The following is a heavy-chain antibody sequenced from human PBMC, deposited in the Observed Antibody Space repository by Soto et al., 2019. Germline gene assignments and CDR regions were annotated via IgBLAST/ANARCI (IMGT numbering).Heavy chain of an antibody. Sequence: ASVKVSCKASRYSFSTYDISWLRQAPGQGPEWMGRISPKNGNTNYAQNFQDRVTMTADTSSSTAYMELIGLRSDDTVKYYCATSYDSGFDPWGQGALVTVSS. J-gene: IGHJ5*02. CDR1: RYSFSTYD. CDR3: ATSYDSGFDP. V-gene: IGHV1-18*04. CDR2: ISPKNGNT. D-gene: IGHD3-3*01.